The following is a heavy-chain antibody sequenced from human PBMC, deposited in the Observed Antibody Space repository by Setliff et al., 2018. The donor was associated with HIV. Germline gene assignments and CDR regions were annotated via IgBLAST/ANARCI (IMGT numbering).Heavy chain of an antibody. CDR3: ARGARGTATDY. V-gene: IGHV1-18*01. CDR2: ISAYNGNT. Sequence: ASVKVSCKASAYTFTSYGISWLRQAPGQGLEWMGWISAYNGNTNYAQKLQGRVTITADESTSTAYMELSSLRSEDTAVYYCARGARGTATDYWGQGTLVTVSS. J-gene: IGHJ4*02. CDR1: AYTFTSYG. D-gene: IGHD5-18*01.